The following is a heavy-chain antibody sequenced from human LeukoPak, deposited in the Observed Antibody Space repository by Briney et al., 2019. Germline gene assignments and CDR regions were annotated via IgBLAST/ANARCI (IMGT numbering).Heavy chain of an antibody. J-gene: IGHJ4*02. D-gene: IGHD3-10*01. CDR1: GFTFSSYA. V-gene: IGHV3-23*01. Sequence: GGSQRLSCAASGFTFSSYAVSWVRQAPGKGLEWVSAISGSGVSTYYADSVKGRFTISSDNSKNTLYLQMNSLRAEDTALYYCAKDRLFYYGSGSYDFWGQGTLVTVSS. CDR2: ISGSGVST. CDR3: AKDRLFYYGSGSYDF.